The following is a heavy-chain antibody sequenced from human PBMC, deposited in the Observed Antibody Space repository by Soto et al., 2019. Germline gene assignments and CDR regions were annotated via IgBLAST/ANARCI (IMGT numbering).Heavy chain of an antibody. V-gene: IGHV3-30-3*01. Sequence: QVQLVESGGGVVQPGRSLRLSCAASGFTFSSYAMHWVRQAPGKGLEWVAVISYDGSNKYYADSVKGRFTISRDNSKNTLYLQMNSLRAEDTAVYYCAREPEGYYFDYWGQGTLVTVSS. CDR3: AREPEGYYFDY. J-gene: IGHJ4*02. CDR1: GFTFSSYA. CDR2: ISYDGSNK.